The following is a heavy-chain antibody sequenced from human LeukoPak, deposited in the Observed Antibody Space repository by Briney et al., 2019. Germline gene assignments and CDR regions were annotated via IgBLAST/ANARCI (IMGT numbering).Heavy chain of an antibody. D-gene: IGHD1/OR15-1a*01. CDR3: AKWNNSLHAWDY. CDR1: GGSISSHY. V-gene: IGHV4-59*11. CDR2: VFYTGIT. Sequence: SETLSLTCTVSGGSISSHYWNWIRLPPGKGLEWIGFVFYTGITNFNPSLKSRVTMSVDTSKSQFSLKLSSVTAADAAIYYCAKWNNSLHAWDYWGQGTLVTVSS. J-gene: IGHJ4*02.